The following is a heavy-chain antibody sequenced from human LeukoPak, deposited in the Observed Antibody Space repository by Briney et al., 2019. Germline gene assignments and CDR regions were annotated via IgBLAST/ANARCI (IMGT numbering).Heavy chain of an antibody. CDR2: ISSSGST. CDR1: GDSISSGDYY. D-gene: IGHD3-10*01. J-gene: IGHJ3*02. V-gene: IGHV4-61*02. CDR3: ASTPAYYYGSGIYAFDI. Sequence: SETLSLTCTVSGDSISSGDYYWSWIRQPAGKGLEWIGRISSSGSTNYNPSLKSRVTISVDTSKNQFSLKLSSVTAADTAVYYCASTPAYYYGSGIYAFDIWGQGTMVTVSS.